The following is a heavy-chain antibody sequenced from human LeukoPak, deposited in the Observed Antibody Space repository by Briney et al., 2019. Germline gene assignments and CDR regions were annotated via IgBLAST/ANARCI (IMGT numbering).Heavy chain of an antibody. J-gene: IGHJ4*02. CDR2: ITGSGGST. Sequence: GGSLRLSCAASGFTFSSYVMNWVRQAPGKGLEWVSAITGSGGSTYYADSVKGRLTSSIDNAKTAVYLQMNSLRAGDTAVYYCVRATGGFDYWGQGTLVTVSS. CDR3: VRATGGFDY. V-gene: IGHV3-23*01. D-gene: IGHD3-16*01. CDR1: GFTFSSYV.